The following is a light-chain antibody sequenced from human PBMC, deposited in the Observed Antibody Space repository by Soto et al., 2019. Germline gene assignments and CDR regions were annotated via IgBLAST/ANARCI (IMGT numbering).Light chain of an antibody. V-gene: IGLV2-23*01. Sequence: QSALTQPASVSGSPGPSSTISCNGTSSDVGSYNLVSWYQQHPGKAPKLMIYEDNKRPSGVSDRFSGSKSGNTAALTISGLQAEDEAHYYCCSYAPITTVVFGGGTKLTVL. J-gene: IGLJ3*02. CDR2: EDN. CDR1: SSDVGSYNL. CDR3: CSYAPITTVV.